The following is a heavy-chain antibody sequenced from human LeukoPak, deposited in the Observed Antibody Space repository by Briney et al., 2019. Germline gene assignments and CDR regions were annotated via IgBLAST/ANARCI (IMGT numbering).Heavy chain of an antibody. CDR2: IYYNGST. V-gene: IGHV4-59*01. J-gene: IGHJ6*02. CDR3: AREKPFGIAAAGMHYYYYYGMDV. CDR1: AGSISSYY. Sequence: SETLSLTSTVSAGSISSYYWSWIRQPPGKGLEWIGYIYYNGSTNYNPSLKSRVTISVDTSKNQFSLKLSSVTAADTAVYYCAREKPFGIAAAGMHYYYYYGMDVWGQGTTVTVSS. D-gene: IGHD6-13*01.